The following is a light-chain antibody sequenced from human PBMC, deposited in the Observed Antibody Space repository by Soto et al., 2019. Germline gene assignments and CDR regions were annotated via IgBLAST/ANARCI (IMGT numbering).Light chain of an antibody. J-gene: IGKJ4*01. CDR3: QQYKNWPPLT. V-gene: IGKV3-15*01. CDR2: GAL. CDR1: QSVSYN. Sequence: EIVMTQSPATLSVSPGERATLSCRASQSVSYNLAWYQQKPGQGPRLLIYGALTRATRIPARFSGSGSGTEFTLPISSLQSEDFAVYYCQQYKNWPPLTFGGGTKVEIK.